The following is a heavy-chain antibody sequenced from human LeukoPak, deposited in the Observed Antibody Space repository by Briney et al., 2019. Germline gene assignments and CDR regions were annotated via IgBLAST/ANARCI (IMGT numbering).Heavy chain of an antibody. J-gene: IGHJ4*02. CDR1: GGSISSSNW. D-gene: IGHD6-19*01. CDR3: ARDGAVAGIGY. V-gene: IGHV4-4*02. Sequence: PSETLSLTCAVSGGSISSSNWWSWVRQPPGKGLEWIGSIYHSGSTYYNPSLKSRVTISVDTSKNQFSLKLSSVTAADTAVYYCARDGAVAGIGYWGQGTLVTVSS. CDR2: IYHSGST.